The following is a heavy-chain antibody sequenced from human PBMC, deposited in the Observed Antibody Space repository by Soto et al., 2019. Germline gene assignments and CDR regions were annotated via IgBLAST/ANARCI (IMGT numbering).Heavy chain of an antibody. Sequence: EVQLVESGGGLVKPGGSLRLSCAASGFTFSSYSMNWVRQAPGKGLEWVSSISSSSSYITYAESVNGRFTSSRDNAKNSMYLQMNSMRVEDPAVYYCDGVMVRGVTGDFDYWGQGTLVTVSS. V-gene: IGHV3-21*01. CDR1: GFTFSSYS. CDR3: DGVMVRGVTGDFDY. CDR2: ISSSSSYI. D-gene: IGHD3-10*01. J-gene: IGHJ4*02.